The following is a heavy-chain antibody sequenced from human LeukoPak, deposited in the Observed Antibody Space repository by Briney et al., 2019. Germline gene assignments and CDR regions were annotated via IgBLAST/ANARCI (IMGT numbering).Heavy chain of an antibody. J-gene: IGHJ4*02. CDR2: INPNSGGT. CDR1: GYTFTGYY. V-gene: IGHV1-2*02. D-gene: IGHD2-2*01. CDR3: ARDPHCSSTSCYLDY. Sequence: ASVKVSCKASGYTFTGYYMHWVRQAPGQGLEWMGWINPNSGGTNYAQKFQGRVTMTRDTSISTAYMELSRLRSDDTAVYYCARDPHCSSTSCYLDYWGQGTLVTVSS.